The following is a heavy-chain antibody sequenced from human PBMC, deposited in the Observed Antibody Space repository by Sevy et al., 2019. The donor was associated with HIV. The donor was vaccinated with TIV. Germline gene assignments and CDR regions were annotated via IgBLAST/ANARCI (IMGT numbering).Heavy chain of an antibody. CDR3: ARFQSITMVRGVIITDDAFDI. CDR1: GFTFSSYA. D-gene: IGHD3-10*01. J-gene: IGHJ3*02. CDR2: ISYDGSNK. Sequence: GGSLRLSCAASGFTFSSYAMHWVRQAPGKGLEWVAVISYDGSNKYYAYSVKGRFTISRDNSKNTLYLQMNSLRAEDTAVYYCARFQSITMVRGVIITDDAFDIWGQGTMVTVSS. V-gene: IGHV3-30-3*01.